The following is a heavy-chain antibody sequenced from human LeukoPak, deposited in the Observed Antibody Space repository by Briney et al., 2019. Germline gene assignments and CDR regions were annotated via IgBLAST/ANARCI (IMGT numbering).Heavy chain of an antibody. J-gene: IGHJ5*02. D-gene: IGHD2-2*01. CDR3: ARAVPLSARYCSSTSCYAYNWFDP. CDR1: GGSFSGYY. Sequence: PSETLSLTCAVYGGSFSGYYWSWIRQPPGKGLEWIGEINHSGSTNYNPSLKSRVTISVDTSKNQFSLKLSSVTAADTAVYYCARAVPLSARYCSSTSCYAYNWFDPWGREPWSPSPQ. CDR2: INHSGST. V-gene: IGHV4-34*01.